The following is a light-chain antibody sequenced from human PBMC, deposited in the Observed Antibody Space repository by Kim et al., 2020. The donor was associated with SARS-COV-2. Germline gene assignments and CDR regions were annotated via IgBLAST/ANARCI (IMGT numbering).Light chain of an antibody. J-gene: IGLJ3*02. CDR1: SGSISSNY. V-gene: IGLV6-57*01. CDR3: QSYDSSNWV. Sequence: GKTVTSSCTRSSGSISSNYVQWYQQRPGSSPTSVIYEDNQRLSGVPDRFSGSIDSSSNSSSLTISGLKTEDEADYYCQSYDSSNWVFGGGTQLTVL. CDR2: EDN.